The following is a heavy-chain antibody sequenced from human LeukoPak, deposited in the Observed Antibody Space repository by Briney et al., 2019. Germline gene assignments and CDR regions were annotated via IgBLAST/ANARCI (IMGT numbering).Heavy chain of an antibody. Sequence: SVKVSCKACGGTFSSYAISWLRQAPGQGLEGMGGIIPIFGKANYTQKFQGRVTITTDESTRTAYMELRSMRSEDTAVYYCAREAMDYDFWSGYLVDPWGQGTLVTVSS. CDR2: IIPIFGKA. D-gene: IGHD3-3*01. V-gene: IGHV1-69*05. CDR3: AREAMDYDFWSGYLVDP. J-gene: IGHJ5*02. CDR1: GGTFSSYA.